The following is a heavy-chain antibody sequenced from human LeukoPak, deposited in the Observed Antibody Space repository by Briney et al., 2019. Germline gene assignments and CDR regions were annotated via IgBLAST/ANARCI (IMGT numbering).Heavy chain of an antibody. V-gene: IGHV3-48*03. Sequence: GGSLRLSCAASGFTFSSYEMNWVRQAPGKGLEWVSYISSSGSIIYYADSVKGRFTISRDSSKNTLYLHMNSLRAGDTAVYYCAELGITMIGGVWGKGTTVTISS. D-gene: IGHD3-10*02. CDR2: ISSSGSII. J-gene: IGHJ6*04. CDR1: GFTFSSYE. CDR3: AELGITMIGGV.